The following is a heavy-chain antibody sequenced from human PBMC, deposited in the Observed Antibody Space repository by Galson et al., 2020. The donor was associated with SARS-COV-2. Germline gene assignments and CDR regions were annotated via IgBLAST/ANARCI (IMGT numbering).Heavy chain of an antibody. CDR1: GFTFSNSS. CDR2: ISRHGDTI. D-gene: IGHD1-1*01. J-gene: IGHJ2*01. CDR3: AKALDGQNCFDL. Sequence: GESLKISCAASGFTFSNSSLSWIRQAPGKGLEWVSFISRHGDTIYYASSVKGRFTISRDNPKNLLFLQMNSLRAEDTAVYYCAKALDGQNCFDLWGRGTLVTVSS. V-gene: IGHV3-11*04.